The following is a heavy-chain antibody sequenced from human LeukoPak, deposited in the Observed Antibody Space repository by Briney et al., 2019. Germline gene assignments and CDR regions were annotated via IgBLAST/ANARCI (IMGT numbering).Heavy chain of an antibody. CDR1: GFTFSSYG. V-gene: IGHV3-30*02. Sequence: GGSLRLSCAASGFTFSSYGMHWVRQAPGKGLEWVAFIWYDGTNKYYADSVKGRFTISRDNSKNTLYLQMNSLRAEDTAVYYCAKAEDWGQGTLVTVSS. J-gene: IGHJ4*02. D-gene: IGHD2-15*01. CDR2: IWYDGTNK. CDR3: AKAED.